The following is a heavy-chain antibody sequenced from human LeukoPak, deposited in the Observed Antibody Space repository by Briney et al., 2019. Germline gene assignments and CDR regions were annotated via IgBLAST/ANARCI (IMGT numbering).Heavy chain of an antibody. Sequence: QTGGSLRLSCAASGFSVSSNYMTWVRQAPGKGLEWVSIIYSDYSDGSTYYADSVKGRFTISRDNSKNMLYLQMNSLRAEDTAVYSCARGTVTAPDYWGQGTLVTVSS. D-gene: IGHD4-17*01. V-gene: IGHV3-53*01. CDR2: IYSDYSDGST. CDR1: GFSVSSNY. J-gene: IGHJ4*02. CDR3: ARGTVTAPDY.